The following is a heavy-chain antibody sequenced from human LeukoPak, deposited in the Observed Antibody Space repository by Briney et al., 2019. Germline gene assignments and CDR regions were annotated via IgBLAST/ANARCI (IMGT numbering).Heavy chain of an antibody. J-gene: IGHJ4*02. CDR3: ARDLILVGATSDYYFDY. D-gene: IGHD1-26*01. CDR1: GFTFSTYW. V-gene: IGHV3-7*01. Sequence: PGGSLRLSCAASGFTFSTYWITWVRQAPGKGLEWVANIKQDGSEKYYVDSVKGRFTISRDNAQNSLYLQMSSLRAEDTAVYYCARDLILVGATSDYYFDYWGQGTLVTVSS. CDR2: IKQDGSEK.